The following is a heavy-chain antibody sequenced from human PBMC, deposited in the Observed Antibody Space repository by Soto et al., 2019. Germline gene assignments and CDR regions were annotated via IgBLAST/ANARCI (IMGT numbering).Heavy chain of an antibody. Sequence: EVQLLESGGGLVQPGGSLRLSCAGSGFTFSSYAMSWVRQAPGKGLEWVSGISASGGSTYFADSVKGRFTISRDNSKNTLFLQMNSLRAEDTAVYYCAGTRNSGSWRYNWFDPWGQGTLVTVSS. V-gene: IGHV3-23*01. CDR1: GFTFSSYA. D-gene: IGHD6-13*01. CDR2: ISASGGST. J-gene: IGHJ5*02. CDR3: AGTRNSGSWRYNWFDP.